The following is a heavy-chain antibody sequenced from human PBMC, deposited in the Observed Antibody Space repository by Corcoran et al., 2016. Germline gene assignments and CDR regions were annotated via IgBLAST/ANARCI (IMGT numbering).Heavy chain of an antibody. CDR2: ISYDGSNK. Sequence: QVQLVESGGGVVQPGRSLRLSCAASGFTFSSYGMHWVRQAPGKGLEWVAVISYDGSNKYYADSVKGRFTISRDISKNTLYLQMNSLRAEDTAVYYCAIGGSGWYFFDYWGQGTLVTVSS. CDR3: AIGGSGWYFFDY. D-gene: IGHD6-19*01. J-gene: IGHJ4*02. V-gene: IGHV3-30*03. CDR1: GFTFSSYG.